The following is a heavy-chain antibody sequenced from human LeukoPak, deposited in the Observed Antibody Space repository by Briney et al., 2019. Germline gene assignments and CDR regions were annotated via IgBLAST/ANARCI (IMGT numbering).Heavy chain of an antibody. J-gene: IGHJ3*02. CDR2: ISPYNSNT. CDR3: ARGGYCSSTSCRKRDAFDI. CDR1: GYTFTSYG. V-gene: IGHV1-18*01. Sequence: ASVKVSCKASGYTFTSYGISWVRQAPGQGLEWMGWISPYNSNTNYAQKLQGRVTMTTDTSTSTAYMELSSLRSEDTAVYYCARGGYCSSTSCRKRDAFDIWGQGTMVTVSS. D-gene: IGHD2-2*01.